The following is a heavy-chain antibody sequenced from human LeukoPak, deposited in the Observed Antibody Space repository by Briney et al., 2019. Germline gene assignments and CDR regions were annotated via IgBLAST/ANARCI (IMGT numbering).Heavy chain of an antibody. CDR2: LYYSGST. V-gene: IGHV4-59*08. D-gene: IGHD3-10*01. CDR3: GSTNYNPSLKSRVTISVDTSKNQFSLKLSSVTAANTAVYYCAREYYYGSGSYYNYFDY. J-gene: IGHJ4*02. Sequence: SETLSLTCTVSGGSISGYYWSWIRQPPGKGLEWIGYLYYSGSTNYNPSLKSRVTISVDTSKNQFSLKLSSVTAANTAVYYCGSTNYNPSLKSRVTISVDTSKNQFSLKLSSVTAANTAVYYCAREYYYGSGSYYNYFDYWGQGTLVTVSS. CDR1: GGSISGYY.